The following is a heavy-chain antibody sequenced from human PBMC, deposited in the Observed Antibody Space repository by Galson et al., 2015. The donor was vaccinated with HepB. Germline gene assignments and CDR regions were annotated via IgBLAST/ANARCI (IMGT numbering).Heavy chain of an antibody. V-gene: IGHV3-30-3*01. CDR2: ISYDGSNK. CDR1: GFTFSSYA. J-gene: IGHJ4*02. D-gene: IGHD2-2*01. CDR3: ARVPPECTSCYGGGDY. Sequence: SLRLSCAASGFTFSSYAMHWVRQAPGKGLEWVAVISYDGSNKYYADSVKGRFTISRDNSKNTLYLQMNSLRAEDTAVYYCARVPPECTSCYGGGDYWGQGTLVTVSS.